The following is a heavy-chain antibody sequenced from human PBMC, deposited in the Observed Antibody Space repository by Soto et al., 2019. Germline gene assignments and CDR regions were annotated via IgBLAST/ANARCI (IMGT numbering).Heavy chain of an antibody. Sequence: QGQLVQSGAEVKKPGASVKLSCKASSFTFSNYGLNWVRQAPGQGLEWMGWVSANNGHTNYAQNLQGRVSMTTDTSTTTAYMQLSVLTFDDTAVYYCARVIESVTAKHFFYYYAMDVWGQGTTVTVSS. V-gene: IGHV1-18*01. CDR3: ARVIESVTAKHFFYYYAMDV. D-gene: IGHD2-8*01. CDR2: VSANNGHT. J-gene: IGHJ6*02. CDR1: SFTFSNYG.